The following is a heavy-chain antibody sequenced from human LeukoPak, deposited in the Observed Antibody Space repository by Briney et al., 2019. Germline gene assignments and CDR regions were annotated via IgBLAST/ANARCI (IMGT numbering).Heavy chain of an antibody. D-gene: IGHD3-16*01. CDR2: IYSSGST. CDR3: ARRTLCCGERFDP. J-gene: IGHJ5*02. Sequence: TSETLSLTCTVSGGSINNYYWSWLRQPPVKGLEWIGYIYSSGSTNYNPSLKSRVIISVDTSKNQFSLKLSSVTAADTAVYYCARRTLCCGERFDPWGQGTLVTVSS. V-gene: IGHV4-59*08. CDR1: GGSINNYY.